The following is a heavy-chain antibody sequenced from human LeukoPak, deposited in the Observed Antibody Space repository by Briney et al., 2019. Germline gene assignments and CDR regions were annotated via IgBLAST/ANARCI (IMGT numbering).Heavy chain of an antibody. D-gene: IGHD5-18*01. CDR2: INHSGST. CDR3: ARRGYSYGSDY. Sequence: SETLSLTCAVYGESFSGYYWSWVRQPPGKGLEWIGEINHSGSTNYNPSLKSRVTISVDTSKNQFSLKLNSVTAADTAVYYCARRGYSYGSDYWGQGTLVTVSS. J-gene: IGHJ4*02. CDR1: GESFSGYY. V-gene: IGHV4-34*01.